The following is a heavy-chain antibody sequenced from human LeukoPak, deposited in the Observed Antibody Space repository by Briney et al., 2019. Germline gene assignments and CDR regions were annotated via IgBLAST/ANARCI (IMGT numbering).Heavy chain of an antibody. CDR3: AKASTFGELNRPFDY. CDR2: ISGGGDTT. V-gene: IGHV3-23*01. J-gene: IGHJ4*02. Sequence: GGSLRLSCAASGFTFSSYAMSWVRQAPGKGLEWVSVISGGGDTTFYSDSVKGRFTISRDNSKNTLYLQMNSLRAEDTAVYYCAKASTFGELNRPFDYWGQGTLVTVSS. D-gene: IGHD3-10*01. CDR1: GFTFSSYA.